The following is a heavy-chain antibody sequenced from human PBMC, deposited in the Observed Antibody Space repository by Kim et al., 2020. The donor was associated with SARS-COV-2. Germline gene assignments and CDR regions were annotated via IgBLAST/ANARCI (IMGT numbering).Heavy chain of an antibody. Sequence: DSVKGRFTISRDNAKNSLYLQMNSLRAEDTAVYYCARMVRGVINIRFFDYWGQGTLVTVSS. J-gene: IGHJ4*02. V-gene: IGHV3-21*01. CDR3: ARMVRGVINIRFFDY. D-gene: IGHD3-10*01.